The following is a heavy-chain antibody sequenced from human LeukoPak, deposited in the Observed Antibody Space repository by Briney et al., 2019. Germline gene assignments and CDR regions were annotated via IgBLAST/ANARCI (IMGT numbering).Heavy chain of an antibody. V-gene: IGHV3-30*01. CDR3: GRDWNYGVDY. D-gene: IGHD1-7*01. CDR1: EFTFSSYA. Sequence: GGSLRLSCAASEFTFSSYAMHWVRQAPGKGLEWVAFISHDGSNKYFADSVKGRFTISRDNSKNTLYLYMNSLRAEDTAVYYCGRDWNYGVDYWGQGNVVTVSS. J-gene: IGHJ4*02. CDR2: ISHDGSNK.